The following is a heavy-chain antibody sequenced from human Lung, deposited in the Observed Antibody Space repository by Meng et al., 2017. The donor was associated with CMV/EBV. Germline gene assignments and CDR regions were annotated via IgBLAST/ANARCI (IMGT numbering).Heavy chain of an antibody. CDR1: GFTFDNYA. V-gene: IGHV3-23*01. Sequence: GEXXKISCVASGFTFDNYAMSWVRQAPGKGLEWVSGITGSGSSTYYADSVKGRFTISRDKSKNMLYLQVNSLGAEDTAVYYCMKGTGPAAIYYHGMDVWRQGTTGTVSS. CDR3: MKGTGPAAIYYHGMDV. D-gene: IGHD2-2*01. J-gene: IGHJ6*02. CDR2: ITGSGSST.